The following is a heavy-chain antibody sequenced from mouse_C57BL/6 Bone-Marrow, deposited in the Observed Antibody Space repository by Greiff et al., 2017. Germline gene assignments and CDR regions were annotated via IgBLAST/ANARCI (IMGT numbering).Heavy chain of an antibody. D-gene: IGHD1-1*01. Sequence: EVQRVESGGDLVKPGGSLKLSCAASGFTFSSYGMSWVRQTPDKRLEWVATISSGGSYTYYPDSVKGRFTISRDNAKNTLYLQMSSLKSEDTAMYYCARRDYYGSSPYYFDYWGQGTTLTVSS. V-gene: IGHV5-6*01. CDR3: ARRDYYGSSPYYFDY. CDR2: ISSGGSYT. CDR1: GFTFSSYG. J-gene: IGHJ2*01.